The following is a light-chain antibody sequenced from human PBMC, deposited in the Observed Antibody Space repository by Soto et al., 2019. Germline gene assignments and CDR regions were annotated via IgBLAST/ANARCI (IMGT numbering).Light chain of an antibody. CDR1: QSVSSY. CDR2: DAS. Sequence: EIVLTQSPGTPSLSPGERATLSYRASQSVSSYLAWYQQKPGQAPRLLIYDASNRATGIPARFSGSGSGTDFTLTISSLEPEDFAVYYCQQRSNWPLTFGQGTRLEIK. V-gene: IGKV3-11*01. J-gene: IGKJ5*01. CDR3: QQRSNWPLT.